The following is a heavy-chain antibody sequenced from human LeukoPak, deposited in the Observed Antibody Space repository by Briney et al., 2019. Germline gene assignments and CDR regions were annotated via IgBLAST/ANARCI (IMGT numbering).Heavy chain of an antibody. CDR1: GFSFSNYA. J-gene: IGHJ4*02. V-gene: IGHV3-23*01. D-gene: IGHD1-1*01. CDR3: VRRTPAYYFDY. Sequence: AGGSLRLSCVASGFSFSNYAMSWVRQAPGKGLEWVSAINGAGGSTYYADSAKGRFSISRDNSKNMLYLQMSSLRAEDTAVYYCVRRTPAYYFDYWGQGTLVTVSS. CDR2: INGAGGST.